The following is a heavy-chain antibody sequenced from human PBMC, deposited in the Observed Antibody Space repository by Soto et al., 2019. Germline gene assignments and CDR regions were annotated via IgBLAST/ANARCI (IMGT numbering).Heavy chain of an antibody. CDR2: IYHSGST. CDR3: ARALGYYDFWSGYTRASNWFDP. D-gene: IGHD3-3*01. Sequence: QLQLQESGSGLVKPSQTLSLTCAVSGGSISSGGYSWSWIRQPPGKGLEWIGYIYHSGSTYYNPSLKSRVTISVDRSKNQFSLKLSSVTAADTAVYYCARALGYYDFWSGYTRASNWFDPWGQGTLVTVSS. V-gene: IGHV4-30-2*01. J-gene: IGHJ5*02. CDR1: GGSISSGGYS.